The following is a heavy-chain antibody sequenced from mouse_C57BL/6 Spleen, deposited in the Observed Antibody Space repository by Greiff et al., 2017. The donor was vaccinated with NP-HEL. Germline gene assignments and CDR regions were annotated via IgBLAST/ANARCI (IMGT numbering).Heavy chain of an antibody. Sequence: QVQLQQPGAELVKPGASVKLSCKASGYTFTSYWMQWVKQRPGQGLEWIGEIDPSDSYTNYNQKFKGKATLTVDTSSSTAYMQHSSLTSEDSAVYYGERKGAPRVYYYAMDYWGQGTSVTVSS. CDR1: GYTFTSYW. J-gene: IGHJ4*01. CDR2: IDPSDSYT. V-gene: IGHV1-50*01. CDR3: ERKGAPRVYYYAMDY.